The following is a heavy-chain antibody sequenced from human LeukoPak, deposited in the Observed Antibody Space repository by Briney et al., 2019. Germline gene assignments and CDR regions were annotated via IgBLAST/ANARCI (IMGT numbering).Heavy chain of an antibody. Sequence: SETLSLTCAVYGGSFSGYYWSWIRQPPGKGLEWIGEINHSGSTNYNPSLKSRVTISVDTSKNQFSLKLSSVTAADTAVYHCTRGSIAYYYMDVWGKGTTVTISS. V-gene: IGHV4-34*01. J-gene: IGHJ6*03. D-gene: IGHD3-22*01. CDR2: INHSGST. CDR3: TRGSIAYYYMDV. CDR1: GGSFSGYY.